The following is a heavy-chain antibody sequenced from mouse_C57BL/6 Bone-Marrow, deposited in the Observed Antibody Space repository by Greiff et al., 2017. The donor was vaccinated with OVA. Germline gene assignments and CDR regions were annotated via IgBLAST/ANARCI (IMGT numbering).Heavy chain of an antibody. CDR2: INTSNGGT. CDR1: GFTFSSYW. J-gene: IGHJ3*01. Sequence: VQLQQSGTELVKPGASVKLSCKASGFTFSSYWMYWVKQRPEQGLEWIGNINTSNGGTNYNEKFKRKATLTVDKSYSTAYMQLSSLTSEDSAVYYGARQGYGSSYGFAYWGQGTMLTVSA. CDR3: ARQGYGSSYGFAY. D-gene: IGHD1-1*01. V-gene: IGHV1-53*01.